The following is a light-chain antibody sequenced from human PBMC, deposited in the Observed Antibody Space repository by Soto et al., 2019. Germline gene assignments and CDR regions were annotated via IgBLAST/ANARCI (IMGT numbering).Light chain of an antibody. V-gene: IGKV3-15*01. CDR3: QRYYHWCT. Sequence: EIVLTQSPATLSLSPGERATLSCRASQGVSSYLAWYQQKPGQAPRLLIYGASTRVTGIPARFSGSGSGTEFTLTIISLQSEAFAVYHCQRYYHWCTFGQGTKVEIK. CDR2: GAS. CDR1: QGVSSY. J-gene: IGKJ1*01.